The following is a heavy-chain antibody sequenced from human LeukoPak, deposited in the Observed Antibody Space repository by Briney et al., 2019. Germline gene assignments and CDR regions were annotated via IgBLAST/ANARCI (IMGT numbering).Heavy chain of an antibody. CDR1: GYTFTSYY. Sequence: ASVKVSCKASGYTFTSYYMHWVRQAPGQGLEWMGIINPSGGSTSYAQKFQGRATTTRDMSTSTVYMELSSLRSEDTAVYYCARDISEGSSGWYFGYWGQGTLVTVSS. V-gene: IGHV1-46*01. CDR3: ARDISEGSSGWYFGY. J-gene: IGHJ4*02. D-gene: IGHD6-19*01. CDR2: INPSGGST.